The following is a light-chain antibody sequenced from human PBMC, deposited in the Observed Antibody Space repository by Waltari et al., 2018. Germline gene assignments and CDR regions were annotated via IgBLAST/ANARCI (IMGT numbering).Light chain of an antibody. Sequence: EIVLTQSPATLSASPGERVTVYCRASQSVSSYLAWYQQRTGQAPSLLIYDASKRASGIPARFSVSGSVTEFTLTISSLRSEDFAVYYCQQYNGWPPKYTFGQGTRLEIK. V-gene: IGKV3-15*01. J-gene: IGKJ2*01. CDR3: QQYNGWPPKYT. CDR2: DAS. CDR1: QSVSSY.